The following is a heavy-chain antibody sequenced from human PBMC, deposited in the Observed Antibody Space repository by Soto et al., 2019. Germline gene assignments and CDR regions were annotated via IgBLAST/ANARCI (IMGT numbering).Heavy chain of an antibody. J-gene: IGHJ4*02. V-gene: IGHV3-30*18. D-gene: IGHD1-26*01. CDR1: GFTFSSYG. CDR3: AKEGEYSGSPIFDY. Sequence: QVQLVESGGGVVQPGRSLRLSCAASGFTFSSYGMHWVRQAPGKGLEWVAVISYDGSNKYYADSVKGRFTISRDNSKNTLYLQMNSLRAEDTAVYYCAKEGEYSGSPIFDYWDQGTLVTVSS. CDR2: ISYDGSNK.